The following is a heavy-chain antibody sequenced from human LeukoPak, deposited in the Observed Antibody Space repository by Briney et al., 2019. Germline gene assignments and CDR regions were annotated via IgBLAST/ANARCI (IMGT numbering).Heavy chain of an antibody. J-gene: IGHJ3*02. CDR2: MNQDGSER. CDR3: ARGNNGALDI. CDR1: GFTFSSYS. V-gene: IGHV3-7*01. D-gene: IGHD2-8*01. Sequence: GGSLRLSCAASGFTFSSYSMNWVRQAPGKGLEWVANMNQDGSERNYVDSVKGRFTISRDSAENSLYLQMNSLRAEDTAVYYCARGNNGALDIWGQGTTVTVSS.